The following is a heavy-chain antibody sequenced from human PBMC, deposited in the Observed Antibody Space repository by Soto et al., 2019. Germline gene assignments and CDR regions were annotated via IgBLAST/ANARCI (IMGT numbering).Heavy chain of an antibody. CDR1: GYTFTSYG. CDR2: ISAYNGNT. CDR3: ARNKYSCSWYCDYFDY. J-gene: IGHJ4*02. V-gene: IGHV1-18*01. D-gene: IGHD6-13*01. Sequence: ASVKVSCKASGYTFTSYGISWVRQAPGQGLEWMGWISAYNGNTNYAQKLQGRVTMTTDTSTSTAYMELRSLRSDDTAVYYCARNKYSCSWYCDYFDYWGQGTLVTVSS.